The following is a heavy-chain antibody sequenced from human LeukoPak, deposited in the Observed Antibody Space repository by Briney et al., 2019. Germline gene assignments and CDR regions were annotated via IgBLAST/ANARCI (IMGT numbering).Heavy chain of an antibody. CDR3: ASSSWYGPYGMDV. D-gene: IGHD6-13*01. CDR1: GFTFSSYG. CDR2: ISYDGSNK. J-gene: IGHJ6*02. Sequence: GGSLRLSCAASGFTFSSYGMHWVRQAPGKGLEWVAAISYDGSNKYYADSVKGRFTISRDNSKNTLYLQMNSLRAEDTAVYYCASSSWYGPYGMDVWGQGTTVTVSS. V-gene: IGHV3-30*03.